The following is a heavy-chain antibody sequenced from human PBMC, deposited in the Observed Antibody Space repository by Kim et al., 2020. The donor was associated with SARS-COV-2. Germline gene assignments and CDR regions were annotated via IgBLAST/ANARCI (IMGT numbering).Heavy chain of an antibody. D-gene: IGHD6-13*01. CDR2: IYHSGST. Sequence: SETLSLTCTVSCGSISSYYWNWIRQPPGRGLEWIGYIYHSGSTNYNPSLKSRVTMSVDTSKNQVSLKLSSVTAADTAIYYCARRDGGSSWKYWYFDLWGRGTLVTVSS. CDR3: ARRDGGSSWKYWYFDL. J-gene: IGHJ2*01. V-gene: IGHV4-59*08. CDR1: CGSISSYY.